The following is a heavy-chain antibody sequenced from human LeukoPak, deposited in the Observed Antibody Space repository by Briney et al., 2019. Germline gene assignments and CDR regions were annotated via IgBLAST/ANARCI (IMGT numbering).Heavy chain of an antibody. CDR3: ARGPGTKSYFDSSGNYYAND. D-gene: IGHD3-22*01. CDR1: GYTFTSYD. CDR2: MNPNSGNT. Sequence: ASVKVSCKASGYTFTSYDINWARQATGQGLEWMGWMNPNSGNTGYAQKFQGRVTMTRNTSISTAYMELSSLRSEDTAVYYCARGPGTKSYFDSSGNYYANDWGQGTLVTVSS. J-gene: IGHJ4*02. V-gene: IGHV1-8*01.